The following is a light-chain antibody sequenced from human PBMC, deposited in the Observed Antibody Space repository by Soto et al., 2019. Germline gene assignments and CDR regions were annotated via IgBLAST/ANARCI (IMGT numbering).Light chain of an antibody. J-gene: IGKJ3*01. CDR2: DAS. CDR3: QPPSR. Sequence: EIVLTQSPATLSLSPGERATLSCRASQSVSSYLAWYQQKPAQAPTLLIYDASSRATGIPARFSGSGSGTAVTLTISGLEPEDFADYYCQPPSRFGRGTKVYIK. V-gene: IGKV3-11*01. CDR1: QSVSSY.